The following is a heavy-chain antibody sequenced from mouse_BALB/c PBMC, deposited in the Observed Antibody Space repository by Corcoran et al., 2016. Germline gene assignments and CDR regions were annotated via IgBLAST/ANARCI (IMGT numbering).Heavy chain of an antibody. CDR1: GYAFTNYW. CDR3: ARCSTRITAWFAY. D-gene: IGHD2-4*01. J-gene: IGHJ3*01. Sequence: QVQSQQSGAVLVRPGTSVKISYKPSGYAFTNYWLGWVKQRPGHGLEWIGDIYPGSGNTYYNEKFRVKATLTADKSSSTDYMQLSSLTSEDSAVYFCARCSTRITAWFAYWGQGTLVTVSA. V-gene: IGHV1-63*01. CDR2: IYPGSGNT.